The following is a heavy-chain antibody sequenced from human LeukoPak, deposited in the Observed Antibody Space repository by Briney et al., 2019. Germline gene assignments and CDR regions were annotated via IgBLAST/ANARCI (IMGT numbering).Heavy chain of an antibody. Sequence: SVKVSCKASGFTFTSSAMQWVRQARGQRLEWIGWIVVGSGNTNYAQKLQGRVTMTTDASTSTAYMELRSLRSDDTAVYYCARVLGVYYYDSSGRLPFDYWGQGTLVTVSS. CDR2: IVVGSGNT. CDR3: ARVLGVYYYDSSGRLPFDY. CDR1: GFTFTSSA. V-gene: IGHV1-58*02. D-gene: IGHD3-22*01. J-gene: IGHJ4*02.